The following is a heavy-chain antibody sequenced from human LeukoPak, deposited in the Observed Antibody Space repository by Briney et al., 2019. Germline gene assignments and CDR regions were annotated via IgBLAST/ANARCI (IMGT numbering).Heavy chain of an antibody. CDR1: GGSISSYY. V-gene: IGHV4-34*01. Sequence: SETLSLTCTVSGGSISSYYWSWIRQPPGKGLEWIGEINHSGSTNYNPSLKSRVTISVDTSSNQFSLKLTSVTAADTAVYYCARDDDCSGGSCWTLSPWGQGTLVTVSS. J-gene: IGHJ5*02. CDR3: ARDDDCSGGSCWTLSP. D-gene: IGHD2-15*01. CDR2: INHSGST.